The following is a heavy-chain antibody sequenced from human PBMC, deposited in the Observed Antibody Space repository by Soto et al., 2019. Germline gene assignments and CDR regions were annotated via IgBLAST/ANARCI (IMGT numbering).Heavy chain of an antibody. D-gene: IGHD3-3*01. CDR2: ISSSSSYI. J-gene: IGHJ4*02. CDR1: GFTFSSYS. Sequence: GGSLRLSCAASGFTFSSYSMNWVRQAPGKGLEWVSSISSSSSYIYYADSVKGRFTISRDNAKNSLYLQMNSLRAEDTAVYYCARDTSYDFWSGYYGYWGQGTLVTVSS. CDR3: ARDTSYDFWSGYYGY. V-gene: IGHV3-21*01.